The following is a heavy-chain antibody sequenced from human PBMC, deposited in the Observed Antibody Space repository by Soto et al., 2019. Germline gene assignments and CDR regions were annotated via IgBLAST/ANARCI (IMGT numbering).Heavy chain of an antibody. V-gene: IGHV4-31*03. J-gene: IGHJ6*02. CDR2: IYYTVTT. CDR3: ARDQGYNDFFSDSHYYYLMDI. Sequence: ILSLTFSVSGGSVDRPNFYGSGIRQLPGMGLEGIGNIYYTVTTFYNPSLKSRLTISIDTSRNQFSLKMTSVTAADTAVYFCARDQGYNDFFSDSHYYYLMDIWGQGTTVTVSS. CDR1: GGSVDRPNFY. D-gene: IGHD3-3*01.